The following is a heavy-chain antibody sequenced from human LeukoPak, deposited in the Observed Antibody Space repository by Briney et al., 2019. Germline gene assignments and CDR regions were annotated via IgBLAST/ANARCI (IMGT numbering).Heavy chain of an antibody. Sequence: SETLSLTCTVSGGSISSYYWSWIRQPPGKGLEWIGNIYPSGSTNYNPSLKSRVTISVDTSKNQFSLKLSSVTAADTAVYFCARRVYSGTRAWYFDLWGRGTLVTVSS. CDR3: ARRVYSGTRAWYFDL. CDR2: IYPSGST. D-gene: IGHD1-26*01. V-gene: IGHV4-4*08. CDR1: GGSISSYY. J-gene: IGHJ2*01.